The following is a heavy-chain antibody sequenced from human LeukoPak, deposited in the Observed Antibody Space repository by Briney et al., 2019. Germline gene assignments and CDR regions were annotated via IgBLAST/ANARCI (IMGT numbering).Heavy chain of an antibody. V-gene: IGHV3-23*01. CDR1: GFTFSNYA. CDR3: AIPPTGTIAASGTGAH. J-gene: IGHJ4*02. Sequence: PGGSLRLSCAASGFTFSNYAMSWVRQAPGKGLEWVSAIDSTGSSRYYAASVKGRFTFSRDNSKNTLSLQMNSLRVEDTAVYYCAIPPTGTIAASGTGAHWGQGTLVTVSS. CDR2: IDSTGSSR. D-gene: IGHD6-13*01.